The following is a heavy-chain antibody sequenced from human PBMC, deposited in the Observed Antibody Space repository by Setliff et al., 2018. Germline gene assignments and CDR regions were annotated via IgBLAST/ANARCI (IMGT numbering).Heavy chain of an antibody. D-gene: IGHD3-3*01. V-gene: IGHV4-39*01. CDR2: IYYSGST. CDR3: ATDSSDYDFWSGYSRPFGY. CDR1: GGSISSSSYY. Sequence: SETLSLTCTVSGGSISSSSYYWGWVRQPPGKGLEWIGSIYYSGSTYYNPSLKSRVTISVDTSKNQFSLKLSSVTAADTAVYYCATDSSDYDFWSGYSRPFGYWGQGTLVTVSS. J-gene: IGHJ4*02.